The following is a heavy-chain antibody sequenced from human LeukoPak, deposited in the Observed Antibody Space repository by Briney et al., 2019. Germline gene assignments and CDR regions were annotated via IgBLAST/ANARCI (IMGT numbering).Heavy chain of an antibody. Sequence: GGSLRLSCAASGFTFSSYGMHWVRQAPGKGLEWVAVISYDGSNKYYADSVKGRFTISRDNSKNTLYLQMNSLRAEDTAVYYWAKGYSYYDFWSGYPEGDSYYFDYWGQGTLVTVSS. CDR2: ISYDGSNK. CDR1: GFTFSSYG. D-gene: IGHD3-3*01. CDR3: AKGYSYYDFWSGYPEGDSYYFDY. J-gene: IGHJ4*02. V-gene: IGHV3-30*18.